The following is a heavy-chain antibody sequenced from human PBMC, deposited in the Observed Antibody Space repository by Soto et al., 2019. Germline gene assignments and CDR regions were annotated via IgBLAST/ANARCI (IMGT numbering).Heavy chain of an antibody. Sequence: QGHLVQSGAEVKKPGASVEVSCKGSGYTVTSSGITWVRQAPGQGLAWMGWISAHNGNTDYAQKLQGRVTVTRDTSTSTAYMELRSLRSDDTAVYYCARGRYGDYWGHGALVTVSS. V-gene: IGHV1-18*01. CDR1: GYTVTSSG. CDR2: ISAHNGNT. D-gene: IGHD1-1*01. J-gene: IGHJ4*01. CDR3: ARGRYGDY.